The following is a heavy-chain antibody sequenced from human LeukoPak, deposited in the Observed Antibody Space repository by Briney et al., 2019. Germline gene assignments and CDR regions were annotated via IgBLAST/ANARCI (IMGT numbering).Heavy chain of an antibody. D-gene: IGHD3-10*01. J-gene: IGHJ3*02. Sequence: GESLKISCKGSGYSFTSYWIGWVRQMPGKGLEWMGIIYPGDSDTRYSPSFQGQVTVSADKSISTAYLQWSSLKASDTAMYYCARRGQYYYGSGSYENALDIWGQGTMVTVSS. CDR2: IYPGDSDT. V-gene: IGHV5-51*01. CDR1: GYSFTSYW. CDR3: ARRGQYYYGSGSYENALDI.